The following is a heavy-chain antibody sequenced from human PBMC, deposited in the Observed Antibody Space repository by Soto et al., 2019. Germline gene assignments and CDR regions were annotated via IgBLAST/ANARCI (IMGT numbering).Heavy chain of an antibody. V-gene: IGHV3-30-3*01. D-gene: IGHD2-2*02. J-gene: IGHJ6*02. CDR2: ISYDGSNK. CDR3: AREPDCSSTSCYTVSAYYYGMDV. CDR1: GFAFSIYA. Sequence: LRLSCAASGFAFSIYAMHGVRQAPFKGLGWVAVISYDGSNKYYADSVKGRFTISRDNSKNTLYLQMNSLRAEDTAVYYCAREPDCSSTSCYTVSAYYYGMDVWGQGTTVTVSS.